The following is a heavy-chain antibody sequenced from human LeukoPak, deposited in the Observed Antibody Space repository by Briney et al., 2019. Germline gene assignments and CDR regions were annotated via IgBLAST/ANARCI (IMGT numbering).Heavy chain of an antibody. J-gene: IGHJ4*02. CDR2: ISYDGSNK. Sequence: GRSLRLSCAASGFTFSSYAMHWVRQAPGKGLEWVAVISYDGSNKYYADSVKGRFTISRDNSKNTLYLQMNSLRAEDTAVYYCAKDLAYYGSGSYYNWGQGTLVTASS. V-gene: IGHV3-30*04. CDR1: GFTFSSYA. CDR3: AKDLAYYGSGSYYN. D-gene: IGHD3-10*01.